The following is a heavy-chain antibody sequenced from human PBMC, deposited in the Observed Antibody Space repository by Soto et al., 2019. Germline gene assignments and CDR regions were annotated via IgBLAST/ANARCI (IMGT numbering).Heavy chain of an antibody. CDR3: AHRGEVWFGEFPLVGDDAFDI. CDR2: IYWNDDK. CDR1: GFSLSTSGVG. J-gene: IGHJ3*02. V-gene: IGHV2-5*01. D-gene: IGHD3-10*01. Sequence: SGPTLVKPTQTLTLTCTFSGFSLSTSGVGVGWIRQPPGKALEWLALIYWNDDKRYSPSLKSRLTITKDTSKNQVVLTMTNMDPVDTATYYCAHRGEVWFGEFPLVGDDAFDIWGQGTMVTVSS.